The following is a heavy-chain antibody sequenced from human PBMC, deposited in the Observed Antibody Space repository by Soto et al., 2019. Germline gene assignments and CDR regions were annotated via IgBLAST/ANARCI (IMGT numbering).Heavy chain of an antibody. J-gene: IGHJ4*02. Sequence: QVQLVQSGAEVKKPGSSVKVSCKASGGTFSSYAISWVRQAPGQGLEWMGGIIPIFGTANYVQTFQGRVTITADESTNTAYMELRSLGSDDTAVYCCSRDLSRSGYHYGYDGYWGQVTVVTVSS. CDR3: SRDLSRSGYHYGYDGY. V-gene: IGHV1-69*01. CDR1: GGTFSSYA. CDR2: IIPIFGTA. D-gene: IGHD5-12*01.